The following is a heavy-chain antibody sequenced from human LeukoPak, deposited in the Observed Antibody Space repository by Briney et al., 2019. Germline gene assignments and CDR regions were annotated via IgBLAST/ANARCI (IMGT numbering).Heavy chain of an antibody. J-gene: IGHJ4*02. Sequence: GGSLRLSCAASGFTFSSYAMSWVRQAPGKGPEWVSAISHSGGTTYYADSVKGRFTITRDNSKNTLYLQMNSLRAEDTAVYYCARDDTFGARYFDYWGQGTLVTVSS. CDR1: GFTFSSYA. D-gene: IGHD2/OR15-2a*01. V-gene: IGHV3-23*01. CDR2: ISHSGGTT. CDR3: ARDDTFGARYFDY.